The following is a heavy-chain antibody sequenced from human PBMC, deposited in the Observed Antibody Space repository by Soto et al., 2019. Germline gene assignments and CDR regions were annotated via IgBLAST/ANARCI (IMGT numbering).Heavy chain of an antibody. CDR1: GYTFTSYY. CDR2: INPSGGST. CDR3: ARGDYDFWSGYYNWFDP. D-gene: IGHD3-3*01. V-gene: IGHV1-46*01. J-gene: IGHJ5*02. Sequence: ASVKVSCKASGYTFTSYYMHWVRQAPGQGLEWMGIINPSGGSTSYAQKFQGRVTMTRDTSTSTVYMELSSLRSEDTAVYYCARGDYDFWSGYYNWFDPWGQGTLVTVSS.